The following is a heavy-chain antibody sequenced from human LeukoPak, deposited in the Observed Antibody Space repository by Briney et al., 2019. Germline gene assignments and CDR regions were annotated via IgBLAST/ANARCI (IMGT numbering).Heavy chain of an antibody. CDR1: GFTFSSYS. CDR3: ARSIAVAGTEDYYYGMDV. J-gene: IGHJ6*02. V-gene: IGHV3-48*04. Sequence: GGSLRLSCAASGFTFSSYSMNWVRRAPGKGLEWVSYISSSSSTIYYADSVKGRFTISRDNAKNSLYLQMNSLRAEDTAVYYCARSIAVAGTEDYYYGMDVWGQGTTVTVSS. D-gene: IGHD6-19*01. CDR2: ISSSSSTI.